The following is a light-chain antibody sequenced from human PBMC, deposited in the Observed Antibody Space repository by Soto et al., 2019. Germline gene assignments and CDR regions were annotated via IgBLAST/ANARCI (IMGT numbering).Light chain of an antibody. CDR2: DAS. V-gene: IGKV1-33*01. J-gene: IGKJ4*01. CDR1: QDIANY. CDR3: QQYDDTLVT. Sequence: DIPMTQSPSSLSASVGDRVTITCQASQDIANYLNWYQQKPGKAPKLLIYDASTLEEGVPFRFSGSGVGTYFTFTISNLRPEDIATYYCQQYDDTLVTFGGGTKVEIK.